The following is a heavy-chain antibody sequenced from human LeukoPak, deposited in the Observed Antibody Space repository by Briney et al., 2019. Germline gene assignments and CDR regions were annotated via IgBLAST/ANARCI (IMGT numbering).Heavy chain of an antibody. CDR1: GGSISSGGYY. CDR2: IYYSGST. CDR3: ASSGNYVYYFDY. Sequence: SQTLSLTCTVSGGSISSGGYYWSWFRQLPGKGLEWIGYIYYSGSTYYNPSLKSRVTISVDTSKNQFSLKLSSVTAADTAVYYCASSGNYVYYFDYWGQGTLVTVSS. J-gene: IGHJ4*02. V-gene: IGHV4-31*03. D-gene: IGHD4-11*01.